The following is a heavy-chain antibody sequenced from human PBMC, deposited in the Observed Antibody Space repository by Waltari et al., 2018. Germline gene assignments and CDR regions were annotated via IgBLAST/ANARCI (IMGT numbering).Heavy chain of an antibody. CDR2: IYVGDSDT. V-gene: IGHV5-51*01. CDR1: GNSFSSYG. Sequence: EVQLVQSGAEVKKPGASVKMSCKGSGNSFSSYGIDWVRQRPGKGLEWMGSIYVGDSDTRYSPSFQGHVTISADKSLSSVYLQWSSLKASDTAMYYCARQSEQVDGLDLWGQGTMLTVSS. D-gene: IGHD3-3*01. CDR3: ARQSEQVDGLDL. J-gene: IGHJ3*01.